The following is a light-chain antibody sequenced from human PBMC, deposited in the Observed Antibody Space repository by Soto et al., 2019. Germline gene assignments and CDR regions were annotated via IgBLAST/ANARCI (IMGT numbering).Light chain of an antibody. V-gene: IGLV1-51*01. CDR3: GTWDSSLSAGV. CDR1: SSNIGNNY. Sequence: QSVLTQPPSVSAAPGQTVTISCSGSSSNIGNNYVSWYQQLPGTAPKLLIYDINKRPSGIPDRFSGSKSGTSATLGITGLQTGDEADYYCGTWDSSLSAGVFGGGTKVTVL. J-gene: IGLJ2*01. CDR2: DIN.